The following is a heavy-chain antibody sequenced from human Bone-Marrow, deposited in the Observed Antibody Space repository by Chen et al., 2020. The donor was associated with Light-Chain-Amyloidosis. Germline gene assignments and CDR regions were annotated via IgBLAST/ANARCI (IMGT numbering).Heavy chain of an antibody. J-gene: IGHJ4*02. CDR2: IYPDGSDA. D-gene: IGHD5-12*01. CDR3: ARRRDGYNFDY. CDR1: GYTFPNYW. V-gene: IGHV5-51*01. Sequence: EVQLEQSGPEVKKPGESLKISCKGSGYTFPNYWIGWVRQMPGKGLGWVGVIYPDGSDARYSPSFEGQVTISADKSITTAYLQWRSLKASDTAMYYCARRRDGYNFDYWGQGTLVTVSS.